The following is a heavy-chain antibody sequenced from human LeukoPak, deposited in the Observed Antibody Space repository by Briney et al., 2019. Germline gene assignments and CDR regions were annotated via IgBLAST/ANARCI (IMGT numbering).Heavy chain of an antibody. CDR1: GGSFSGYY. CDR3: ARGARIWYYDSSGYPEYFQH. D-gene: IGHD3-22*01. V-gene: IGHV4-34*01. Sequence: SETLSLTCAVYGGSFSGYYWSWIRQPPGKGLEWIGEINHSGSTNYNPSLKSRVTISVGTSKNQFSLKLSSVTAADTAVYYCARGARIWYYDSSGYPEYFQHWGQGTLVTVSS. CDR2: INHSGST. J-gene: IGHJ1*01.